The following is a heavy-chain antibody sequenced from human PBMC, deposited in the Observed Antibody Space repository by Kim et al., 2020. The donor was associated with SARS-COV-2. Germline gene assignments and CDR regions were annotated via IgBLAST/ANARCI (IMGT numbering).Heavy chain of an antibody. CDR2: ISDDGADT. J-gene: IGHJ2*01. CDR1: GFIFGDYA. Sequence: GGSLRLSCAASGFIFGDYAMIWVRQAPRKGLEWVSAISDDGADTYYADSMRGRFTISRDNSKNMVHLQLSSMKVEDTDIYSCAISPVLVALLPGVWGRGTQVTVSS. V-gene: IGHV3-23*01. D-gene: IGHD5-12*01. CDR3: AISPVLVALLPGV.